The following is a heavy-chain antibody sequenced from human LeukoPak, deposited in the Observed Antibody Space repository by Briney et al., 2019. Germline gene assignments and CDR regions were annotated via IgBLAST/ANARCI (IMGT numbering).Heavy chain of an antibody. V-gene: IGHV1-8*02. CDR3: ASLMGYDYVWGSYHPFINY. J-gene: IGHJ4*02. CDR1: GGTFNSYD. D-gene: IGHD3-16*02. Sequence: SVKVSCKASGGTFNSYDINWVRQATGQGLEWMGWMNPNSGNTGYAQKFQGRVTMTRNTSISTAYMELSSLRSEDTAVYYCASLMGYDYVWGSYHPFINYWGQGTLVTVSS. CDR2: MNPNSGNT.